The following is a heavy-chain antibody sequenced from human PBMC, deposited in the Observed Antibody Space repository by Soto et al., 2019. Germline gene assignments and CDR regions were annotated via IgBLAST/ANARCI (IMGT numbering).Heavy chain of an antibody. Sequence: QVQLVQSGAEVKKPGASVKVSCKASGYTFTSYYMHWVRQAPGQGLEWMGISNPSGGSTSYAQKFQGRVTMTMDTSTSTVYMELSSRRSEDTAVYYCARDHLKDFDYWGQGTLVTVSS. J-gene: IGHJ4*02. CDR2: SNPSGGST. V-gene: IGHV1-46*01. CDR1: GYTFTSYY. CDR3: ARDHLKDFDY.